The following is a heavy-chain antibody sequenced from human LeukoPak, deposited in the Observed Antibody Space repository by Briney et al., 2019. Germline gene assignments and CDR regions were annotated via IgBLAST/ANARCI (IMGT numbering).Heavy chain of an antibody. CDR2: IYYTGST. CDR1: GGSISSYY. Sequence: SETLSLTCTVSGGSISSYYWSWIRQPPGKGLKWIGYIYYTGSTNYNPSLKSRVTISVDTSKNQFSLKLSSVTAAATAVYYCARVEEGSGSGRRENYFYYYMDVWGKGTTVTISS. J-gene: IGHJ6*03. V-gene: IGHV4-59*01. D-gene: IGHD3-10*01. CDR3: ARVEEGSGSGRRENYFYYYMDV.